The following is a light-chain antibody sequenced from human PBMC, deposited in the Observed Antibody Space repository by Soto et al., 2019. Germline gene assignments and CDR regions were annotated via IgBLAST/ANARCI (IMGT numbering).Light chain of an antibody. CDR3: QQYNNWPPIT. J-gene: IGKJ5*01. Sequence: EIGMTQSSATLSVSPGERATLSCGASQSVSSNLAWYQQKPGQAPRLLIYGASTRATGIPARFSGSGSATEFTLTISSLQSEDFAVYYCQQYNNWPPITFGQGTRLEIK. CDR1: QSVSSN. V-gene: IGKV3-15*01. CDR2: GAS.